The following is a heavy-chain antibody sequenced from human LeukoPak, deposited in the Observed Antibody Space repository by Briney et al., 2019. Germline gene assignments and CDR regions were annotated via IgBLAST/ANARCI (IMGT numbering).Heavy chain of an antibody. Sequence: ASVKVSCKASGYTFTSYYMHWVRQAPGQGLEWMGWINPNSGGTNYAQKFQGRVTMTRDTSISTAYMELSRLRSDDTAVYYYARSRRITIFGGDGDYFDYWGQGTLVTVSS. V-gene: IGHV1-2*02. J-gene: IGHJ4*02. CDR2: INPNSGGT. D-gene: IGHD3-3*01. CDR3: ARSRRITIFGGDGDYFDY. CDR1: GYTFTSYY.